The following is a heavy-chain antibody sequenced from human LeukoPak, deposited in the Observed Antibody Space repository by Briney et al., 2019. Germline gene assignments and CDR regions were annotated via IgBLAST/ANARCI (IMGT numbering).Heavy chain of an antibody. CDR1: GFTFSSSA. V-gene: IGHV3-23*01. D-gene: IGHD5-24*01. CDR2: ISGSGSGGST. CDR3: AKSGYNRFDY. J-gene: IGHJ4*02. Sequence: QPGGSLRLSCAASGFTFSSSAMSWVRPAPGKGLEWVSSISGSGSGGSTYYADSVKGRFTISRDNSKNTLYLQMNSLRAEDTAVYYCAKSGYNRFDYWGQGTLVTVSS.